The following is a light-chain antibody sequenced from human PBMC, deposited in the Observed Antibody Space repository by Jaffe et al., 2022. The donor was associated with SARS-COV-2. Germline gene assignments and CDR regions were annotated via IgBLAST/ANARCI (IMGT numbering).Light chain of an antibody. V-gene: IGKV4-1*01. Sequence: DIVMTQSPDSLAVSLGERATINCKSSQSILYSSNNKNYLAWYQQKPGQPPKLLIYWASTRESGVPDRFSGSGSGTDFTLTISSLQAEDVAVYFCQQYYGSPTFGRGTKLEI. CDR2: WAS. CDR1: QSILYSSNNKNY. CDR3: QQYYGSPT. J-gene: IGKJ2*01.